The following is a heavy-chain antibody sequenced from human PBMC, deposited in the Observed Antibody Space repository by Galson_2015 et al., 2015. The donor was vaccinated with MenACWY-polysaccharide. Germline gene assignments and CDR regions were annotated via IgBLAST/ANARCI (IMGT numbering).Heavy chain of an antibody. J-gene: IGHJ4*02. V-gene: IGHV1-18*01. D-gene: IGHD2-21*01. Sequence: SVKVSCKASGYTFTNYGINWVRQAPGQGLEWVGWISAYNGDTNYAQRFQGRVTMTTETSTNTAYLELRGLRSDDTSVYYCSRVSLYFDSSIDCYVFDDWGQGSLVTVSS. CDR1: GYTFTNYG. CDR2: ISAYNGDT. CDR3: SRVSLYFDSSIDCYVFDD.